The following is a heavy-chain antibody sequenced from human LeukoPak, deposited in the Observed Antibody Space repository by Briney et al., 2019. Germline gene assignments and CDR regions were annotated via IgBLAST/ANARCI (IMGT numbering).Heavy chain of an antibody. V-gene: IGHV1-18*01. CDR3: AREGYGVYYFDY. J-gene: IGHJ4*02. D-gene: IGHD4-17*01. Sequence: ASVKVTCKASGYTFTSYRISWVRQAPGQGLEWMGWISAYNGNTNYAQKLQGRVTMTTDTSTSTAYMELRSLRSDDTAVYYCAREGYGVYYFDYWGQGTLVTVSS. CDR2: ISAYNGNT. CDR1: GYTFTSYR.